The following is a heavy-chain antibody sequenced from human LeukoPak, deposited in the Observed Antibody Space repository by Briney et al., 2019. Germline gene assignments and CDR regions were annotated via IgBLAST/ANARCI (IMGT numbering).Heavy chain of an antibody. J-gene: IGHJ3*02. V-gene: IGHV5-51*01. D-gene: IGHD3-3*01. CDR1: GYSFTSYW. Sequence: GESLKISCKGSGYSFTSYWIGWVRQMPGKGLEWMGIIYPGDSDTRYSPSFQGQVTISADKSISTAYLQWSSLKASDTAMYYCARPHKPRFWSGYYKWPSAFDIWGQGTMVTVSS. CDR3: ARPHKPRFWSGYYKWPSAFDI. CDR2: IYPGDSDT.